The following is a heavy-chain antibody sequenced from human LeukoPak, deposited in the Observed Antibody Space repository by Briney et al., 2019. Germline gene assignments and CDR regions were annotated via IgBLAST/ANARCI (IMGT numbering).Heavy chain of an antibody. D-gene: IGHD5-18*01. V-gene: IGHV3-21*01. CDR2: ISSSSSYI. Sequence: PGGSLRLSCAASGFTFSSYSMNWVRQAPGKGLEWVSSISSSSSYIYYADSVKGRFTISRDNAKNSLYLQMNSLRAEDTAVYYCARDGYSYGPPADYWGQGTLVTVSS. J-gene: IGHJ4*02. CDR1: GFTFSSYS. CDR3: ARDGYSYGPPADY.